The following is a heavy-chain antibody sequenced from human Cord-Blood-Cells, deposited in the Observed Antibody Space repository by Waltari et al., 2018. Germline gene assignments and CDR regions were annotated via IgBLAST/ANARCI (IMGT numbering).Heavy chain of an antibody. CDR2: INHSGST. Sequence: QVQLQQWGAGLLKPSETLSLTCAVYGGSFSGYYWSWIRQPPGKGLEWIGEINHSGSTHYNPSLKSRVTISVDTSKNQFSLKLSSVTAADTAVYYCARGHIAAAGSALDYWGQGTLVTVSS. J-gene: IGHJ4*02. CDR1: GGSFSGYY. CDR3: ARGHIAAAGSALDY. V-gene: IGHV4-34*01. D-gene: IGHD6-13*01.